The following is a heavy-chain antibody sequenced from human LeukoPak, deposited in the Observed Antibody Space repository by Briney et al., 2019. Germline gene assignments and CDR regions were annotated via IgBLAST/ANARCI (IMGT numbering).Heavy chain of an antibody. CDR3: AGGRGYSGYDSSYYFDY. D-gene: IGHD5-12*01. V-gene: IGHV1-69*05. Sequence: SVKVSCKASGGTFSSYAISWVRQAPGQGLEWMGGIIPIFGTANYAQKFQGRVTITTDESTSTAYMELSSLRSEDTAVYYCAGGRGYSGYDSSYYFDYWGQGTLVTVSS. CDR2: IIPIFGTA. CDR1: GGTFSSYA. J-gene: IGHJ4*02.